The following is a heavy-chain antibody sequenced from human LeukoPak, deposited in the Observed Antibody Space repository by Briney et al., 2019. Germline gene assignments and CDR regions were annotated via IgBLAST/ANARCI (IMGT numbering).Heavy chain of an antibody. CDR2: IYTSGST. CDR3: ARVEDSSGGGYYFDY. Sequence: SENLSLTCTVSGGSISSYYWSWIRQPAGKGLEWIGRIYTSGSTNYNPSLKSRVTMSVDTSKNQFSLKLSSVTAADTAVYYCARVEDSSGGGYYFDYWGQGTLVTVSS. J-gene: IGHJ4*02. CDR1: GGSISSYY. D-gene: IGHD6-19*01. V-gene: IGHV4-4*07.